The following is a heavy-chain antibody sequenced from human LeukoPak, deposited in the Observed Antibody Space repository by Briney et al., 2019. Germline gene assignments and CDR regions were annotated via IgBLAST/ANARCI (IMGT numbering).Heavy chain of an antibody. V-gene: IGHV3-7*01. CDR2: IKEDGSER. Sequence: GGSLRLSCEGSAFIFSGHWMNWVRQTPGKGLEWVASIKEDGSERQYVDSVKGRFTISRDNAKNSLYLQMNSLRAEDTAVYYCAREALISDYWGQGTLVTVSS. J-gene: IGHJ4*02. CDR1: AFIFSGHW. CDR3: AREALISDY.